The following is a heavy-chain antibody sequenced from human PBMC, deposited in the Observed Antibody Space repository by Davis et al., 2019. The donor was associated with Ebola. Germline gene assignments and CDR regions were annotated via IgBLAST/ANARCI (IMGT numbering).Heavy chain of an antibody. CDR2: IRYDGSNK. J-gene: IGHJ4*02. D-gene: IGHD5-18*01. CDR1: GFTFSSYG. CDR3: ARDRYSYGFGIDY. Sequence: GGSLRLSCAASGFTFSSYGMHWVRQAPGKGLEWVAFIRYDGSNKYYADSVKGRFTISRDNSKNTLYLQMNSLRAEDTAVYYCARDRYSYGFGIDYWGQGTLVTVSS. V-gene: IGHV3-30*02.